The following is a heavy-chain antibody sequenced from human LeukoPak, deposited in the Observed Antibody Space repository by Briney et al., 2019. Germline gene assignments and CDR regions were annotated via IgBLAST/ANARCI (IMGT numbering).Heavy chain of an antibody. J-gene: IGHJ6*03. CDR1: GDSISSSSYY. CDR3: ARQMSTYYDYYMDV. V-gene: IGHV4-39*01. Sequence: SETLSLNCTVSGDSISSSSYYWGWIRQPPGKGLEWIGSIYYSGSTYYNPSLKSRVTISVDTSKNQFSLNLSSVTAADTAVYYCARQMSTYYDYYMDVWGKGTTVTVSS. CDR2: IYYSGST.